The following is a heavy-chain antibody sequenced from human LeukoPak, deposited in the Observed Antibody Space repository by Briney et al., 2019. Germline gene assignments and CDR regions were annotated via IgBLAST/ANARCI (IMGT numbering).Heavy chain of an antibody. Sequence: PSETLSLTCAVYGGSFSGYYWSWIRQPPGKGLEWIGEINHSGSTNYNPSLKSRVTISVDTSKNQFSLKLSSVTAADTAVYYCARRRGITMVRGVYGMDVWGQGTTVTVPS. D-gene: IGHD3-10*01. J-gene: IGHJ6*02. CDR1: GGSFSGYY. CDR2: INHSGST. CDR3: ARRRGITMVRGVYGMDV. V-gene: IGHV4-34*01.